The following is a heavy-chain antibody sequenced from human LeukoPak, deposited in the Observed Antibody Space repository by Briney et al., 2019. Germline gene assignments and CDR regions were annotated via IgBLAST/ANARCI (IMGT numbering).Heavy chain of an antibody. CDR3: ARGQDIVVVVAATDHYYFAY. J-gene: IGHJ4*02. Sequence: PGGSLRLSCAASGFTFSDYYMSWIRQAPGKGLEWVSYISSSSSYTNYADSVKGRFTISRDKAKNSLYLQMNSLRAEDTAVYYCARGQDIVVVVAATDHYYFAYWGQGTLVTVSS. D-gene: IGHD2-15*01. V-gene: IGHV3-11*06. CDR1: GFTFSDYY. CDR2: ISSSSSYT.